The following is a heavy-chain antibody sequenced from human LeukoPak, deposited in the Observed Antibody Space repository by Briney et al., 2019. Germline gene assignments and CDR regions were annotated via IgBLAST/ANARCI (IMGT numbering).Heavy chain of an antibody. CDR1: GGSISSYY. J-gene: IGHJ4*02. CDR2: INHSGST. CDR3: AADWLGIDY. Sequence: SETLSLTCTVSGGSISSYYWSWIRQTPGKGLEWIGEINHSGSTNYNPSLKSRVTISVDTSKNQFSLKLSPVTAADTAVYYCAADWLGIDYWGQGTLVTVSS. D-gene: IGHD3-9*01. V-gene: IGHV4-34*01.